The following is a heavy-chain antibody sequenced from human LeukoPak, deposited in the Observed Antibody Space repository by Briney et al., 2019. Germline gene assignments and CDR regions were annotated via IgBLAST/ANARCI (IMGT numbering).Heavy chain of an antibody. V-gene: IGHV3-30*04. D-gene: IGHD3-22*01. CDR2: ISYDGSNK. CDR3: AKAKEYYYDSSGYTFDY. CDR1: GFTFSSYA. J-gene: IGHJ4*02. Sequence: PGRSLRLSCAASGFTFSSYAMHWVRQAPGKGLEWVAVISYDGSNKYYADSVKGRFTISRDNSKNTLYLQMNSLRAEDTAVYYCAKAKEYYYDSSGYTFDYWGQGTLVTVSS.